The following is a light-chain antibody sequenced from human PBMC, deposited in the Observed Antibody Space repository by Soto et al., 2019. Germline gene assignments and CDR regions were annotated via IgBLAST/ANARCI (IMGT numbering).Light chain of an antibody. CDR1: SSDVGDYNY. V-gene: IGLV2-14*01. CDR3: TSYTSTSNYV. Sequence: QSALTQPASVSGSPGQSITISCTGTSSDVGDYNYVSWYQQHPGKAPKLMIYDVSNRPSGVSNRFSGSKSGNTASLTISGLQAEDEDDYYCTSYTSTSNYVFGTGTKLTVL. J-gene: IGLJ1*01. CDR2: DVS.